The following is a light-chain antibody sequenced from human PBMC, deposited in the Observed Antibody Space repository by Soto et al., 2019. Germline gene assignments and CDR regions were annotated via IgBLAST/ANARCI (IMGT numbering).Light chain of an antibody. CDR3: QQYGASPPYT. J-gene: IGKJ2*01. Sequence: EIVLTQSPGTLSLSPGERATLSCRASQSVSSTYLAWYQQKPGQAPRLLIYGASSRATGIPDRVSGSGSGTDFTLTISRLEPEDSAVYYCQQYGASPPYTFGQGTKVEIK. CDR1: QSVSSTY. CDR2: GAS. V-gene: IGKV3-20*01.